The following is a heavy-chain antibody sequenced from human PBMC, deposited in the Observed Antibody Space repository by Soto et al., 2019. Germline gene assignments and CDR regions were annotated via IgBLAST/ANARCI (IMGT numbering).Heavy chain of an antibody. Sequence: ASLKVSCKASGYTFSDYYIHWVRQAPGQGLEWVGWINPNSGATKYATQFAGGVTTHRAASTTTDYMELSRLRSGDQAVYSCAREPATAKPEGVAFWGKGTLGTV. J-gene: IGHJ4*02. CDR3: AREPATAKPEGVAF. CDR2: INPNSGAT. CDR1: GYTFSDYY. D-gene: IGHD1-1*01. V-gene: IGHV1-2*02.